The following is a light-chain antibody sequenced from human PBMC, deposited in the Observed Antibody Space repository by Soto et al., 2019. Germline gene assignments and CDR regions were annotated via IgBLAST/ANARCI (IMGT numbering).Light chain of an antibody. CDR1: QSVSSSY. CDR2: DAS. CDR3: QQRGKWPST. V-gene: IGKV3D-20*02. J-gene: IGKJ2*02. Sequence: EIVLTPSPATLSLSPGERATLSCRASQSVSSSYLAWYQQKPGLAPRLLIYDASSRATGIPDRFSGGGSGTEFTLTITSLQSEDFAVYYCQQRGKWPSTFGPGTKVDIK.